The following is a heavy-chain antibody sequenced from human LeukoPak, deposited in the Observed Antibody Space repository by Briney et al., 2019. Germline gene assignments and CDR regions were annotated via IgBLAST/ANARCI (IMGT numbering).Heavy chain of an antibody. J-gene: IGHJ4*02. CDR3: ARYSSSSGCDY. V-gene: IGHV4-59*01. D-gene: IGHD6-6*01. CDR2: IHYTGST. CDR1: GGSISSGF. Sequence: SETLSLTCTVSGGSISSGFWSWIRQPPGKGLEWIGYIHYTGSTNYNPSLKSRVTISVDTSKNQFSLKVTSVTAADTAVYYCARYSSSSGCDYWGQGILVTVSS.